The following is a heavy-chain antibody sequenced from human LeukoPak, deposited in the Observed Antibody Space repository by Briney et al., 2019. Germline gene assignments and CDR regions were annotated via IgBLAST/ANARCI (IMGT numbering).Heavy chain of an antibody. CDR2: IYTSGST. CDR1: GGSISSYY. J-gene: IGHJ5*02. V-gene: IGHV4-4*07. D-gene: IGHD2-2*01. Sequence: SETLSLTCTVSGGSISSYYWSWIRQPAGKGLEWIGRIYTSGSTNYNPSLKSRVTMSVDTSKNQFSLKLSSVTAADTAVYYCARDREYQLLINWFDPWGQGTPVTVSS. CDR3: ARDREYQLLINWFDP.